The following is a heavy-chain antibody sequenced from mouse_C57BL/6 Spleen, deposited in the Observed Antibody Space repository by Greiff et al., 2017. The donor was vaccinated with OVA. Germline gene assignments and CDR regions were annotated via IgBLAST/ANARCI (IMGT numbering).Heavy chain of an antibody. J-gene: IGHJ4*01. CDR3: TREEVWYYAMDY. CDR1: GFTFSSYA. D-gene: IGHD2-10*02. V-gene: IGHV5-9-1*02. Sequence: EVKLVESGEGLVKPGGSLKLSCAASGFTFSSYAMSWVRQTPEKRLEWVAYISSGGDYIYYADTVKGRFTISRDKARNTLYLQMSSLKSEDTAMYYCTREEVWYYAMDYWGQGTSVTVSS. CDR2: ISSGGDYI.